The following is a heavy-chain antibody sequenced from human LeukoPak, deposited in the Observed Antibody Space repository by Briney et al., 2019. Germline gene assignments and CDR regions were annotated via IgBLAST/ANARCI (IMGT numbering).Heavy chain of an antibody. Sequence: GGSLRLSCAASGFTFSSYGMHWVRQAPGKGLEWVAVIWYDGSNTYYADSVKGRFTISRDNSKNTLYLQMNSLRAEDTAVYYCAREGNYYDSSGYYPDAFDIWGQGTMVTVSS. CDR1: GFTFSSYG. V-gene: IGHV3-33*01. J-gene: IGHJ3*02. CDR2: IWYDGSNT. D-gene: IGHD3-22*01. CDR3: AREGNYYDSSGYYPDAFDI.